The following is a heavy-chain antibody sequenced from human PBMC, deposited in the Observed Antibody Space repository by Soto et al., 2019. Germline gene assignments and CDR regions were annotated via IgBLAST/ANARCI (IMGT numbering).Heavy chain of an antibody. Sequence: QITLKESGPTLVKPTQNLTLTCTFSGFSLSTSGVGVGWIRQPPGKALEWLALIYWDDDKRYSPSLKSRLTITKDTSKNQVVLTMTNMDPVDTATYYCAHRRGYSGYDAHEICFDYWGQGTLVTVSS. CDR2: IYWDDDK. V-gene: IGHV2-5*02. D-gene: IGHD5-12*01. J-gene: IGHJ4*02. CDR3: AHRRGYSGYDAHEICFDY. CDR1: GFSLSTSGVG.